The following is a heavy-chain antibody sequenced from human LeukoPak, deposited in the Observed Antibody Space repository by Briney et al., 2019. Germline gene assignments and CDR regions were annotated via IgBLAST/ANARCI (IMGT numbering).Heavy chain of an antibody. D-gene: IGHD3-10*01. Sequence: GGSLRLSCAASGFTFSSYGMHWVRQAPGKGLEWVAVISYDGSNKYYADSVKGRFTISRDNSKNTLYLQMNSLRAEDTAVYYCAKSAISWFGELFSAFDIWGQGTMVTVSS. CDR3: AKSAISWFGELFSAFDI. J-gene: IGHJ3*02. V-gene: IGHV3-30*18. CDR2: ISYDGSNK. CDR1: GFTFSSYG.